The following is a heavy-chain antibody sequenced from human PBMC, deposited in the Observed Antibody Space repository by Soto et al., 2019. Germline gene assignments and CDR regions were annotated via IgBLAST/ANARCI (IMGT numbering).Heavy chain of an antibody. V-gene: IGHV3-30*18. D-gene: IGHD1-1*01. J-gene: IGHJ6*02. CDR3: AKDERVEETSYYFAMDV. CDR1: GFTFSSYG. CDR2: ISYDGSKK. Sequence: QVQLVESGGGVVQPGRSLRLSCAASGFTFSSYGMHWVRQAPGKGLEWVAVISYDGSKKFYTDSVKGRFTISRDNSKNTLYLQRNSLSAEGTAVYYCAKDERVEETSYYFAMDVWGQGTTVTVCS.